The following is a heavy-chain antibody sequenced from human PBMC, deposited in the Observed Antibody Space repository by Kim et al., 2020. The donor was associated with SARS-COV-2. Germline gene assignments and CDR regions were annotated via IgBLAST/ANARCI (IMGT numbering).Heavy chain of an antibody. CDR2: IGVGGDT. J-gene: IGHJ6*01. V-gene: IGHV3-13*01. Sequence: GGSLRLSCAASGFTFSTYDMHWVRQPTGKGLEWVSAIGVGGDTQYPESMRDRCTISRENARNSLYLQRNTLRAEDTAVYYCARRDLCGLDDWGQGTTVTVSS. CDR3: ARRDLCGLDD. CDR1: GFTFSTYD.